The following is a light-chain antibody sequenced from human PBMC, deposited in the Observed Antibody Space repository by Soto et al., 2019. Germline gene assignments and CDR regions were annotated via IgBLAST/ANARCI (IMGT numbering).Light chain of an antibody. CDR3: QQVESYPST. CDR2: AAS. Sequence: PSVPTHPVCVSGSISHRTTQSIRNYLAWYQQKPGKAPRLLIYAASSWQSGIPARFSGSGSGTDFTLTISSLQPEDFATYYCQQVESYPSTFGQGTKVDIK. V-gene: IGKV1-9*01. CDR1: QSIRNY. J-gene: IGKJ1*01.